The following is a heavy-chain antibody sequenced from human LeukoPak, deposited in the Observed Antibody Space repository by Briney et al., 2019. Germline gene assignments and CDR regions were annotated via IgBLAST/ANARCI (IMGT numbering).Heavy chain of an antibody. V-gene: IGHV1-2*02. CDR2: INPNSGGT. D-gene: IGHD4-17*01. CDR1: GYTFTGYY. Sequence: GASVKVSCKASGYTFTGYYMHWVRQAPGQGREWMGWINPNSGGTNYAQKFQGRVTMTRDTSISTAYMELSRLRSDDTAVYYCARRWDYGDYPLLFDYWGQGTLVTVSS. J-gene: IGHJ4*02. CDR3: ARRWDYGDYPLLFDY.